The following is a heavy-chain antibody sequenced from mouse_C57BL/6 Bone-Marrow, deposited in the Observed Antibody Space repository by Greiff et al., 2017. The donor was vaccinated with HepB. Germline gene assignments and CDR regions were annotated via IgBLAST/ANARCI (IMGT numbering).Heavy chain of an antibody. Sequence: VQLQQSGAELVKPGASVKLSCKASGYTFTSYWMHWVKQRPGQGLEWIGMIHPNSGSTNYNEKFKSKATLTVDKSSSTAYMQLSSLTSEDSAVYYCARLLLLWYFDVWGTGTTVTVSS. V-gene: IGHV1-64*01. CDR2: IHPNSGST. CDR1: GYTFTSYW. CDR3: ARLLLLWYFDV. J-gene: IGHJ1*03. D-gene: IGHD1-1*01.